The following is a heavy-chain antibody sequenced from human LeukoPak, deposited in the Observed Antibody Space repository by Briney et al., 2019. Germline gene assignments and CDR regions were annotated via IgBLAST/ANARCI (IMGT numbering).Heavy chain of an antibody. J-gene: IGHJ4*02. CDR1: GGSISSGGYY. CDR2: IYYSGST. CDR3: ARAKLREIDY. D-gene: IGHD1-26*01. Sequence: TLSLTCTVSGGSISSGGYYWSWIRQHPGKGLEWIGYIYYSGSTYYNPSLKSRVTISVDTSKNQFSLKLSSVTAADTAVYYCARAKLREIDYWGQGTLVTVSS. V-gene: IGHV4-31*03.